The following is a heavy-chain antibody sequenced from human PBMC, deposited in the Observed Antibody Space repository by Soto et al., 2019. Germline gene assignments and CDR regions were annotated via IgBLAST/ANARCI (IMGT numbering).Heavy chain of an antibody. CDR1: GGSISSSSYY. J-gene: IGHJ4*02. V-gene: IGHV4-39*01. CDR2: IYYSGST. CDR3: ASPRIAAAGHFGY. Sequence: QLQLQESGPGLVKPSETLSLTCTVSGGSISSSSYYWGWIRQPPGKGLEWIWSIYYSGSTYCNPSLKARVTISVDTSKNQFSLKLSPVTAADTAVYYCASPRIAAAGHFGYWGQGTLVTVSS. D-gene: IGHD6-13*01.